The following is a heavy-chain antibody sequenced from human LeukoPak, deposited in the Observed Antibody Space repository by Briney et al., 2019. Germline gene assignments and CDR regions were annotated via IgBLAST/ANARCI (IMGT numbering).Heavy chain of an antibody. CDR3: ARLGYCSSARCSNWFDP. D-gene: IGHD2-2*01. CDR1: GGSMSGYY. CDR2: MYYSGGT. Sequence: PSETLSLTCTVSGGSMSGYYWSWIRQPPGKGLEWIGYMYYSGGTNYNPSLESRVTISVDTSKNQLSLKLTSVTAADAAVYYCARLGYCSSARCSNWFDPWGQGTLVTVSS. J-gene: IGHJ5*02. V-gene: IGHV4-59*01.